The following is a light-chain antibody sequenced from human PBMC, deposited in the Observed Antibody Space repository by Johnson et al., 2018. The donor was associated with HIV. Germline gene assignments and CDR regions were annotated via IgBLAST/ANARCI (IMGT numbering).Light chain of an antibody. Sequence: QPVLTQPPSVSAAPGQTVNISCSGNVSNIESYFVSWYQQLPGAAPTLLIYEDNKRPSGIPDRFSGSKSGATATLGITGLQTGDEADYYCGIWDASLSPLYVFGTGTTTTVL. CDR3: GIWDASLSPLYV. J-gene: IGLJ1*01. CDR1: VSNIESYF. V-gene: IGLV1-51*02. CDR2: EDN.